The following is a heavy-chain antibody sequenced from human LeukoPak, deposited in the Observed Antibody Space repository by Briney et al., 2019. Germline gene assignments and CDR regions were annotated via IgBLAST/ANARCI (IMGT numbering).Heavy chain of an antibody. Sequence: APVKVSCKASGYTFTCYYMHWVRQAPGQGLEWMGRINPNSGGTNYAQQFQGRVTMARDTSISTVYMELSRLRSDDTAVYYCARDPRIAVAGKYFDYWGQGTLVTVSS. D-gene: IGHD6-19*01. J-gene: IGHJ4*02. CDR2: INPNSGGT. V-gene: IGHV1-2*06. CDR3: ARDPRIAVAGKYFDY. CDR1: GYTFTCYY.